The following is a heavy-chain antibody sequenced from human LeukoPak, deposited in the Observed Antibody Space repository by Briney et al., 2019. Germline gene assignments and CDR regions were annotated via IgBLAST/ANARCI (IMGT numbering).Heavy chain of an antibody. CDR3: ARDSPPSYYGSGSWNAFDI. CDR2: IYHVGSN. J-gene: IGHJ3*02. D-gene: IGHD3-10*01. CDR1: GGSISSSNW. Sequence: SETLSLTCAVSGGSISSSNWRSWVRQPPGEGLEWIGEIYHVGSNNYNPSLKSRVTISVDKSKNQFSLKLSSVTAADTAVYYCARDSPPSYYGSGSWNAFDIWGQGTMVTVSS. V-gene: IGHV4-4*02.